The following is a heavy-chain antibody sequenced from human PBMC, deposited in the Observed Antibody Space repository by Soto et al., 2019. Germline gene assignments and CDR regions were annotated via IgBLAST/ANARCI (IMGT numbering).Heavy chain of an antibody. D-gene: IGHD6-13*01. CDR1: GDSVSSNRAT. CDR2: TYYRSKWYH. J-gene: IGHJ4*02. CDR3: GRLVGNSWIDY. V-gene: IGHV6-1*01. Sequence: PSQTLSLTCAISGDSVSSNRATWNWFRQSPSRGLEWLGRTYYRSKWYHDYAVSLNGRGTINPDTSQNQFSLHLTSVTSEDTAVYYCGRLVGNSWIDYWGQGTLVTVSS.